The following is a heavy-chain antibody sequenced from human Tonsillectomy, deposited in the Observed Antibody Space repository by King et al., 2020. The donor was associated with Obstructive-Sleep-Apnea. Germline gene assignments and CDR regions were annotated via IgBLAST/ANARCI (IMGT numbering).Heavy chain of an antibody. CDR2: IRQDGTEM. J-gene: IGHJ4*02. V-gene: IGHV3-7*03. CDR3: ARENDNDTYGYSHYFDY. CDR1: GFSFSTYW. Sequence: VQLVESGGGLVRPGGSLRLSCAASGFSFSTYWMTWVRQAPGKGLEWVANIRQDGTEMYYVESVKGRFTISRNNAKNSLYLQMNSLRAEDTAGYYCARENDNDTYGYSHYFDYWGQGTLVTVSS. D-gene: IGHD5-18*01.